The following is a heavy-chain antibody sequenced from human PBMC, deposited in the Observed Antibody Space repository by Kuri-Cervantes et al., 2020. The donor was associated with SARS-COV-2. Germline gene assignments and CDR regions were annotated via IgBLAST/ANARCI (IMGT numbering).Heavy chain of an antibody. J-gene: IGHJ6*03. CDR2: ISSDGNNK. Sequence: GGSLRLSCAASGFTFSSYGMHWVRQAPGKGLEWVAVISSDGNNKYYADSVKGRFTISRDNSKKTMYLQLSSQRAEDTAVYFCARDSNDYGDYDFSHDGSYYCLDFWGKGTTVTVSS. CDR3: ARDSNDYGDYDFSHDGSYYCLDF. D-gene: IGHD4-17*01. V-gene: IGHV3-30*19. CDR1: GFTFSSYG.